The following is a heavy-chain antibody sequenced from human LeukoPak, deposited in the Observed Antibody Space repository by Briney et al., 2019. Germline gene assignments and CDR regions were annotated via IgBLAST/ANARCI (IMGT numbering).Heavy chain of an antibody. CDR1: GGSISSGSYY. CDR3: ARAPWVGAPYFDY. Sequence: PSQTLSLTCTVSGGSISSGSYYWSWIRQPAGKGLEWIGRIYTSGSTNYNPSLKSRVTISVDTSKNQFSLKLSSVTAADTAVYYCARAPWVGAPYFDYWGQGTLVTVSS. J-gene: IGHJ4*02. V-gene: IGHV4-61*02. CDR2: IYTSGST. D-gene: IGHD1-26*01.